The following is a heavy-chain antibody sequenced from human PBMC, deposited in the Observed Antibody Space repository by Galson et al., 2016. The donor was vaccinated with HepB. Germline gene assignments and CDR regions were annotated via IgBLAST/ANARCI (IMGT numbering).Heavy chain of an antibody. J-gene: IGHJ3*02. V-gene: IGHV4-39*01. CDR2: LSYSGSA. CDR1: GGSVTASPYY. CDR3: ARLFASGRKYDAFDI. D-gene: IGHD3-10*01. Sequence: SETLSLTCTVSGGSVTASPYYHAWIRQPPGKGLEWIGTLSYSGSAYYNPSLKSHFTISVGASRNQFSLQLTSVTAADTAVYYCARLFASGRKYDAFDIWGQGTVVTVSS.